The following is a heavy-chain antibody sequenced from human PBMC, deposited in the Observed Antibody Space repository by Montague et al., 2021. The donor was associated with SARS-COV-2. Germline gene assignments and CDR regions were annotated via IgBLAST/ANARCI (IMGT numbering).Heavy chain of an antibody. Sequence: SVKVSCEASGYSVTSHGINWVRQAPGQGFEWMGWISGDNGDTYYAQKFQGRVTMTTDTPTNTVYMELRSLTSDDTAVYFCARDVFYWGQGTLVRVSS. J-gene: IGHJ4*02. D-gene: IGHD5/OR15-5a*01. CDR1: GYSVTSHG. CDR3: ARDVFY. V-gene: IGHV1-18*01. CDR2: ISGDNGDT.